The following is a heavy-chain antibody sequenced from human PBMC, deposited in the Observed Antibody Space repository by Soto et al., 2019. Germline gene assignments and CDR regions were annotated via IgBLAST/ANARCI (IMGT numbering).Heavy chain of an antibody. Sequence: QVQLQESGPGLVKPSQTLSLTCTVSGGSISSGGYYWSWIRQHPGKGLEWIGYIYYSGCTYYNPSLKSRGTISVDTSKNQFSLKLSSVTAADTAVYYCARGHYYDYYSYMDVWGQGTTVTVSS. CDR3: ARGHYYDYYSYMDV. J-gene: IGHJ6*03. V-gene: IGHV4-31*03. CDR2: IYYSGCT. CDR1: GGSISSGGYY. D-gene: IGHD3-10*01.